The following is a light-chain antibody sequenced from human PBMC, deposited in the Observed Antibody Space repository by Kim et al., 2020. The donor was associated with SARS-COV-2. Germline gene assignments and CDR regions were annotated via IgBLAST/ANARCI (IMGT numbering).Light chain of an antibody. Sequence: SSELTQDPAVSVALGQTVRITCQGDSLRRDYASWFQQKPGQAPLLVIYGKGNRPSGIPDRFSGSNSGDTASLTITGAQAEDEAGYYCNSRDTSGYRVVFG. J-gene: IGLJ2*01. CDR2: GKG. V-gene: IGLV3-19*01. CDR3: NSRDTSGYRVV. CDR1: SLRRDY.